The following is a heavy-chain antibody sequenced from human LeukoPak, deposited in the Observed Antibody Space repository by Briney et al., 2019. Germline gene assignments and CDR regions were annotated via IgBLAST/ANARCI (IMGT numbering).Heavy chain of an antibody. Sequence: SETLSLTCAVSGGSISSTNWWSWVRQPPGKGLEWIGEIYHSWNTNYNPSLKSRVTISVDKSKNQFSLKLSFVTAADTAVYYCAKTGWAAMGVWGQGTLVTVSS. CDR1: GGSISSTNW. CDR3: AKTGWAAMGV. V-gene: IGHV4-4*02. J-gene: IGHJ4*02. D-gene: IGHD3-16*01. CDR2: IYHSWNT.